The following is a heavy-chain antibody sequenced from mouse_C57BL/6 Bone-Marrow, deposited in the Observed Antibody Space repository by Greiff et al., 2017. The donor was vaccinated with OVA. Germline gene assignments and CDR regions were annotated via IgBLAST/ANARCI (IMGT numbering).Heavy chain of an antibody. V-gene: IGHV1-81*01. CDR3: ADYYGSSWFAY. CDR1: GYTFTSYG. J-gene: IGHJ3*01. D-gene: IGHD1-1*01. CDR2: IYPRSGNT. Sequence: VQLQQSGAELARPGASVKLSCKASGYTFTSYGISWVKQRPGQGLEWIGEIYPRSGNTYYNEKFKGKATLTADKSSSTAYMELRSLTSEDSAVYFCADYYGSSWFAYWGQGTLVTVSA.